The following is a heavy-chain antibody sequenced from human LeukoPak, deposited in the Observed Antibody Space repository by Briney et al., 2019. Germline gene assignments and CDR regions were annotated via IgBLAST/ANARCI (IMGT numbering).Heavy chain of an antibody. D-gene: IGHD3-16*01. J-gene: IGHJ4*02. CDR2: IKQDGSEK. V-gene: IGHV3-7*01. CDR1: GFSFSSYW. CDR3: ASQAYGLFHY. Sequence: GGSLRLSCAASGFSFSSYWMSWVRQAPGKGLEWVANIKQDGSEKYCVDSVKGRFTISRDNAKNSLYLQMNSLRAEDTAVYYCASQAYGLFHYWGQGTLVTVSS.